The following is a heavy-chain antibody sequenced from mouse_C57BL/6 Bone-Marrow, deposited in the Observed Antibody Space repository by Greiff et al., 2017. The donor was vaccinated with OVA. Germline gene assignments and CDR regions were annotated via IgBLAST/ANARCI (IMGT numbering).Heavy chain of an antibody. Sequence: VQLQQPGAELVKPGASVKLSCKASGYTFTSYWMHWVKQRPGQGLEWIGMIHPNSGSPNSNETFTSKATLTVDKSSSTAYMKLSSLTSEDSAVYYCARSGYFDVWGTGTTVTVSS. CDR2: IHPNSGSP. CDR1: GYTFTSYW. CDR3: ARSGYFDV. J-gene: IGHJ1*03. D-gene: IGHD3-1*01. V-gene: IGHV1-64*01.